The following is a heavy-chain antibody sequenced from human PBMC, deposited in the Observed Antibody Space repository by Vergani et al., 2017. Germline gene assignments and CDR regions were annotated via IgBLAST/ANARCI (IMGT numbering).Heavy chain of an antibody. Sequence: LEVSGGGSVKPGGSLRLSCAASGFKFSDHYMSWIRQAPGKGLEWVSHISPGASTVSYTDSVTGRFTVSRDNDTNSLTLDMTTLRVEDTAVYYCAKIPGISTTRHYYAMDVWGQGTTVTVSS. J-gene: IGHJ6*02. CDR3: AKIPGISTTRHYYAMDV. V-gene: IGHV3-11*04. D-gene: IGHD1-1*01. CDR1: GFKFSDHY. CDR2: ISPGASTV.